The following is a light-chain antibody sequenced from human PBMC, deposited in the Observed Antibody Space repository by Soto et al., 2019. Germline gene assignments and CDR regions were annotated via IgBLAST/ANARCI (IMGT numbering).Light chain of an antibody. CDR1: QSVGHN. V-gene: IGKV3-20*01. J-gene: IGKJ2*01. CDR2: GAS. CDR3: QQCGGSPLYT. Sequence: DIVMTQSPVTLSVSPGDRATLSCRARQSVGHNLAWFQQKPGQAPRLLIYGASAGATGIPDRFSGSGFGTEFTLTISRLEPEDFAVYYCQQCGGSPLYTFGQGTKLEIK.